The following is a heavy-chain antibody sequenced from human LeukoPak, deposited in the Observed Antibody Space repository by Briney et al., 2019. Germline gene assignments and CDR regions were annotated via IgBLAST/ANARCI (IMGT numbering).Heavy chain of an antibody. V-gene: IGHV4-34*01. CDR3: ARGLGRKVAAMGLFYMDV. CDR1: GVSFSGYD. J-gene: IGHJ6*03. D-gene: IGHD5-24*01. Sequence: NPSDTLSLTCGVSGVSFSGYDWSWVRQPPGKGLEWIGEINDGGDTNYNPSLKSRVTISKDTCKNEFSLKVTSMTAADTAVYYCARGLGRKVAAMGLFYMDVWGEGTTVAVSS. CDR2: INDGGDT.